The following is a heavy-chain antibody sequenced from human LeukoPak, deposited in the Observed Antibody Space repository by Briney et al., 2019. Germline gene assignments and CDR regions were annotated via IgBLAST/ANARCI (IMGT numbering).Heavy chain of an antibody. CDR2: IIPIFGTA. CDR3: ARAALGSGYDYYYYYYMDV. D-gene: IGHD5-12*01. CDR1: GYTFTGYY. Sequence: GASVKVSCKASGYTFTGYYMHWVRQAPGQGLEWMGGIIPIFGTANYAQKFQGRVTITADESTSTAYMELSSLRSEDTAVYYCARAALGSGYDYYYYYYMDVWGKGTTVTVSS. J-gene: IGHJ6*03. V-gene: IGHV1-69*13.